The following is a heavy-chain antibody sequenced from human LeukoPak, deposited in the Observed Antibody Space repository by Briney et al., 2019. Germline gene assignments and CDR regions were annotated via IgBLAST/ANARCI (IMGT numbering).Heavy chain of an antibody. V-gene: IGHV3-23*01. J-gene: IGHJ4*02. CDR3: ARVAADDYGDYAPDY. Sequence: PGGSLRLSCVASGFMFNRHAMTWVRQAPGKGLEWVSDVSGAATTTRYAGSVKGRSTISRDNSKNTIYLQMDSLRAEDTAIYYCARVAADDYGDYAPDYWGQGILVAVSS. CDR1: GFMFNRHA. D-gene: IGHD4-17*01. CDR2: VSGAATTT.